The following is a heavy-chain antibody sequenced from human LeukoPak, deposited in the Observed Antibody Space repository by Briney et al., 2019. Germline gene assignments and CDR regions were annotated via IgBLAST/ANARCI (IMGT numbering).Heavy chain of an antibody. D-gene: IGHD3-10*01. CDR3: ARVTWYYYGSGSKNWFDP. CDR1: GGSVSSGSYY. J-gene: IGHJ5*02. V-gene: IGHV4-61*01. CDR2: IYYSGST. Sequence: SETLSLTCTVSGGSVSSGSYYWSWIRQPPGKGLEWIGYIYYSGSTNYNPSLKSRVTISVDTTKNQFSLKLSSVTAADTAVYYCARVTWYYYGSGSKNWFDPWGLGTLVTVSS.